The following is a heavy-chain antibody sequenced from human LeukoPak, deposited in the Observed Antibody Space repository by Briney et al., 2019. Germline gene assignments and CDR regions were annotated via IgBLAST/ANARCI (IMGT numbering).Heavy chain of an antibody. D-gene: IGHD6-19*01. CDR1: GASISSSY. CDR2: INYSGST. CDR3: ARLTLNSGSYLFDY. V-gene: IGHV4-59*08. Sequence: TSETLSLTCTVSGASISSSYWTWVRQPPGKGLEWIGFINYSGSTNYNPSLKSRVTISVDTSKNQFSLKLSSVTAADTALYYCARLTLNSGSYLFDYWAQGILVTVSS. J-gene: IGHJ4*02.